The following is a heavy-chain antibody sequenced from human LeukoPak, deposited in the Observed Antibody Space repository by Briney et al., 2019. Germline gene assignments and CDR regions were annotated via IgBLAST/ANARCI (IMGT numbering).Heavy chain of an antibody. Sequence: GGSLRLSCAASGFTFSSYSMNWVRQAPGKGLEWVSYISSSSSTIYYADSVKGPFTISRDNSKNTLYLQMNSLRAEDTAVYYCAKGSPGMGPTAFDIWGQGTMVTVSS. V-gene: IGHV3-48*01. CDR1: GFTFSSYS. CDR3: AKGSPGMGPTAFDI. CDR2: ISSSSSTI. D-gene: IGHD6-13*01. J-gene: IGHJ3*02.